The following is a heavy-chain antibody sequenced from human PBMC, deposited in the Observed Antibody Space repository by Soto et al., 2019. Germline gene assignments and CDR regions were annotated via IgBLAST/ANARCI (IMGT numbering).Heavy chain of an antibody. CDR3: ARGGLTAVNLDY. CDR1: GGTITDYL. Sequence: VQLVQSGAEVKKPGSSLKVSCSISGGTITDYLISWLRQAPGQGLERMGGIIPVSGTTYFAQKFQDRVTITADDSTKTAYMELSSLRSEDTAVYYCARGGLTAVNLDYWGQGTLVPVSS. D-gene: IGHD4-17*01. CDR2: IIPVSGTT. J-gene: IGHJ4*02. V-gene: IGHV1-69*01.